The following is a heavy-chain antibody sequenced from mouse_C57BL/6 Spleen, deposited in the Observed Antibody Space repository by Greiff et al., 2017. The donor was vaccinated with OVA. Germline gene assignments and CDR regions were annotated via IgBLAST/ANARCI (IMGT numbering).Heavy chain of an antibody. CDR2: ISSGGDYI. CDR1: GFTFSSYA. Sequence: EVKLVESGEGLVKPGGSLKLSCAASGFTFSSYAMSWVRQTPEKRLEWVAYISSGGDYIYYADTVKGRFTISRDNARNTLYLQMSSLKSEDTAMYYCTREEETTVVFDYWGQGTTLTVSS. CDR3: TREEETTVVFDY. D-gene: IGHD1-1*01. J-gene: IGHJ2*01. V-gene: IGHV5-9-1*02.